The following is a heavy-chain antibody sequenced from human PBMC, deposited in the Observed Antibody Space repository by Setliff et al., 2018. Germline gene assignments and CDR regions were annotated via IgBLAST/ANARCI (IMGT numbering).Heavy chain of an antibody. Sequence: GASVKVSCKASGYTFTTHYMHWVRQAPGQGLEWMGVINPSEGSTTYAQKFQGRVKMTRDTSTNTVYMQLSSLRSEDTAVYYCARESTAKNFWGEYSDYWGQGTLVIVSS. CDR3: ARESTAKNFWGEYSDY. CDR2: INPSEGST. CDR1: GYTFTTHY. J-gene: IGHJ4*02. D-gene: IGHD3-3*01. V-gene: IGHV1-46*01.